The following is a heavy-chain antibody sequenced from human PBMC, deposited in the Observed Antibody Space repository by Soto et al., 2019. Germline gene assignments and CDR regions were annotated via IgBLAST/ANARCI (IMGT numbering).Heavy chain of an antibody. CDR1: GFTFSSYW. CDR3: ASRDTAMASDAFDI. CDR2: IKQDGSEK. J-gene: IGHJ3*02. D-gene: IGHD5-18*01. V-gene: IGHV3-7*01. Sequence: EVPLVESGGGLVQPGGSLRLSCAASGFTFSSYWMSWVRQAPGKGLEWVANIKQDGSEKYYVDSVKGRFTISRDNAKNSLYLQMNSLRAEDTAVYYCASRDTAMASDAFDIWGQGTMVTVSS.